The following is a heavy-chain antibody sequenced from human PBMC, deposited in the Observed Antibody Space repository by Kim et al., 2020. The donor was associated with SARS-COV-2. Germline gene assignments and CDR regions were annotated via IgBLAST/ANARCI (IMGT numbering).Heavy chain of an antibody. D-gene: IGHD5-18*01. CDR3: AREKGVDTASLPDDAFDI. V-gene: IGHV4-31*03. CDR2: IYYSGST. Sequence: SETLSLTCTVSGGSISSGGYYWSWIRQHPGKGLEWIGYIYYSGSTYYNPSLKSRVTISVDTSKNQFSLKLSSVTAADTAVYYCAREKGVDTASLPDDAFDIWGQGTMVTVSS. CDR1: GGSISSGGYY. J-gene: IGHJ3*02.